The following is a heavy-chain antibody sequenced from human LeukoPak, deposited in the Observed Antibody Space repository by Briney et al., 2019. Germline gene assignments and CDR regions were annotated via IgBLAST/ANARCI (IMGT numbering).Heavy chain of an antibody. J-gene: IGHJ4*02. D-gene: IGHD3-3*01. CDR3: AWRGYYDFWSGYLYSSSWYDTSSVWYFDY. V-gene: IGHV2-26*01. CDR2: IFSNDEK. Sequence: SGPVLVKPTETLTLTCTVSGFSLSNARMGVSWIRQPPGKALEWLAHIFSNDEKSYSTSLKSRLTIPKDTSKSQVVLTMTNMDPVDTATYYCAWRGYYDFWSGYLYSSSWYDTSSVWYFDYWGQGTLVTVSS. CDR1: GFSLSNARMG.